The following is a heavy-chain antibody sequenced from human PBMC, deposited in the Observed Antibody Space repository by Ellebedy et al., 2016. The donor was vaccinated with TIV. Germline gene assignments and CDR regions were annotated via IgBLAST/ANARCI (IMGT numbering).Heavy chain of an antibody. D-gene: IGHD6-13*01. Sequence: ASVKVSXXASGYTFTSYYMHWVRQAPGQGLEWMGWINPNSGGTNYAQKFQGRVTMTRDTSISTAYMELSRLRSDDTAVYYCARGAAAGSQIGYWGQGTLVTVSS. CDR1: GYTFTSYY. J-gene: IGHJ4*02. V-gene: IGHV1-2*02. CDR2: INPNSGGT. CDR3: ARGAAAGSQIGY.